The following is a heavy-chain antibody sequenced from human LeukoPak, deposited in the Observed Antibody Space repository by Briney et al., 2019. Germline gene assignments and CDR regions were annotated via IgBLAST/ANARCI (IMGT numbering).Heavy chain of an antibody. V-gene: IGHV4-34*01. J-gene: IGHJ5*02. CDR3: ARGKQQLHWFDP. Sequence: SETLSLTCAVYGGSFSDYYWSWIRQPPGKGLEWIGEINHSGSTNYDPSLKSRVTISVDTSKNQFSLKLSSVTAAGTAVYYCARGKQQLHWFDPWGQGTLVTV. D-gene: IGHD6-13*01. CDR2: INHSGST. CDR1: GGSFSDYY.